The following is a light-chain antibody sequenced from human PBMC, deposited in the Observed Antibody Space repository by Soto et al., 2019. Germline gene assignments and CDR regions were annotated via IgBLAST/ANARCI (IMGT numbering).Light chain of an antibody. CDR3: QQLNSYPIT. Sequence: IQMTQSPSSLSASVRDTFTITCRASQHIGSYLDWYQQKPGKAPTLLIYAASTLQSGVPSRLSGSGSGTDFTLTISSLQPEDFATYYCQQLNSYPITFGQGTRLEIK. J-gene: IGKJ5*01. CDR1: QHIGSY. V-gene: IGKV1-9*01. CDR2: AAS.